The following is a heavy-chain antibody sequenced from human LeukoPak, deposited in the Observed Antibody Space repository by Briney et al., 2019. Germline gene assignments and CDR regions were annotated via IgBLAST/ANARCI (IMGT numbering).Heavy chain of an antibody. J-gene: IGHJ5*02. D-gene: IGHD6-19*01. V-gene: IGHV3-23*01. CDR2: IYGSGGSA. CDR3: AKGAHSSGWNPNWFDP. Sequence: GGSLRLSCAASRFTFNRYVMSWVRQAPGKGLEWVSSIYGSGGSAYSADSVKGRFTISRDNSKNTLFLQMNSLRVEDTAIYYCAKGAHSSGWNPNWFDPWGQGTPVTVSS. CDR1: RFTFNRYV.